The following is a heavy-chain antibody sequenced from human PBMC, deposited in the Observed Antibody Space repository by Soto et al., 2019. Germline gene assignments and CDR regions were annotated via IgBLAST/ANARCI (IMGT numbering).Heavy chain of an antibody. CDR2: IKLDGSEE. V-gene: IGHV3-7*01. CDR3: ARERSGYDSLNYYYYYYMDV. Sequence: GGSLRLSCAASGFAFSAYWMSWVRQAPGKGLEWVANIKLDGSEEYYVDSVKGRFTVSRDNAKNSLYLQMNSLRAEDTAVYYCARERSGYDSLNYYYYYYMDVWGKGTTVTVSS. D-gene: IGHD5-12*01. CDR1: GFAFSAYW. J-gene: IGHJ6*03.